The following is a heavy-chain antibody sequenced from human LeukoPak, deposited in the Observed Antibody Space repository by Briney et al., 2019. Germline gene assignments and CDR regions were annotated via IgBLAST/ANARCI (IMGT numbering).Heavy chain of an antibody. V-gene: IGHV1-24*01. Sequence: ASVKVSCKVSGYTLTQLFMHWVRQAPGKGLEWMGGFDPEDGETIYAQKFQGRVTMTEDTSTDTAYMELSSLRSEDTAVYYCATESVTMVRGVIYDAFDIWGQGTTVTVSS. CDR3: ATESVTMVRGVIYDAFDI. CDR2: FDPEDGET. D-gene: IGHD3-10*01. J-gene: IGHJ3*02. CDR1: GYTLTQLF.